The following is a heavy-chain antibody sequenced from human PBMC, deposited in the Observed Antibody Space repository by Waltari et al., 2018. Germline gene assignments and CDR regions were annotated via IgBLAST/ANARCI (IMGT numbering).Heavy chain of an antibody. V-gene: IGHV3-23*01. CDR1: GFPFSSYV. CDR3: AKESLGFDS. J-gene: IGHJ5*01. Sequence: EVQLLESGGGLVQPGGSLRLSCAASGFPFSSYVMTWVRQAPGKGLEWVSSISGTRAYYADSVKGRFSVSRDDSKNMLFLQMNSLRAEDTAVYYCAKESLGFDSWGQGTLVTVSS. CDR2: ISGTRA.